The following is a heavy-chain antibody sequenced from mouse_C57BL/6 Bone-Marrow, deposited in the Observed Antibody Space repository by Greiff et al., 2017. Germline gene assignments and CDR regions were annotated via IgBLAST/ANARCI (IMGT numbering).Heavy chain of an antibody. CDR2: INPSTGGT. V-gene: IGHV1-42*01. CDR1: GYSFTGYY. D-gene: IGHD2-1*01. Sequence: VQLKESGPELVKPGASVKISCKASGYSFTGYYMNWVKQSPEKSLEWIGEINPSTGGTTYNQKFKAKATLTVDKSSSTAYMQLKSLTSEDSAVYYCARLDGNYPYFDYWGQGTTLTVSS. J-gene: IGHJ2*01. CDR3: ARLDGNYPYFDY.